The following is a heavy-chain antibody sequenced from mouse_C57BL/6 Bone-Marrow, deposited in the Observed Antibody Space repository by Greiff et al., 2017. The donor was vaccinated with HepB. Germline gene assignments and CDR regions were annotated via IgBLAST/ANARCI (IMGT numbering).Heavy chain of an antibody. CDR2: IHPDSGST. CDR1: GYTFTSYW. Sequence: QVQLQQPGAELVKPGASVKLSCKASGYTFTSYWMHWVKQRPGQGLEWIGMIHPDSGSTNYNEKFKSKATMTADKSSSTAYMQLSSLTSEDSAVYYCASSSPFDCWGQGTTLSVSS. D-gene: IGHD3-1*01. V-gene: IGHV1-64*01. J-gene: IGHJ2*01. CDR3: ASSSPFDC.